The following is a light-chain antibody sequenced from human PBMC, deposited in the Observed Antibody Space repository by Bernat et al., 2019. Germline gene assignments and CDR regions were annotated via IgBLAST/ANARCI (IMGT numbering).Light chain of an antibody. CDR3: AAWDDSLKGV. CDR1: SSNIGSNT. J-gene: IGLJ3*02. V-gene: IGLV1-44*01. Sequence: QSVLTQPPSASGTPGQRVTISCSGSSSNIGSNTVNWDQQLPGTAPKLLIYSNNQRPSGVPDRFSGFKSGTSASLAISGLQSEDEADYYCAAWDDSLKGVFGGGTKLTVL. CDR2: SNN.